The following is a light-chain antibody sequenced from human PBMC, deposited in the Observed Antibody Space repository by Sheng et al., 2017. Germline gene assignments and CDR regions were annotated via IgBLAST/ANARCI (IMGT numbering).Light chain of an antibody. CDR3: QQRSNWPPWT. CDR1: QSVSSY. Sequence: EIVLTQSPATLSLSPGDRATLSCRASQSVSSYLAWYQQKPGQAPRLLIYDASNRATGIPARFSGSGSGTDFTLIISSLEPEDFAVYYCQQRSNWPPWTFGQGTKVEIK. J-gene: IGKJ1*01. V-gene: IGKV3-11*01. CDR2: DAS.